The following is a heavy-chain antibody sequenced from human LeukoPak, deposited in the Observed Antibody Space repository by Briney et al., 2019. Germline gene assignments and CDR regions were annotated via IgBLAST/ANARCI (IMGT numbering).Heavy chain of an antibody. J-gene: IGHJ4*02. Sequence: GESLKISCKGSGYSFTSYWIGWVRQMPGKGLEWMGIIYPGDSDTRYSPSFQGQVTISADKSISTAYLQWSSLKASDTAMYYCARQFLTLGYCSGGSCPPDYWGRGTLVTVSS. CDR1: GYSFTSYW. CDR2: IYPGDSDT. CDR3: ARQFLTLGYCSGGSCPPDY. V-gene: IGHV5-51*01. D-gene: IGHD2-15*01.